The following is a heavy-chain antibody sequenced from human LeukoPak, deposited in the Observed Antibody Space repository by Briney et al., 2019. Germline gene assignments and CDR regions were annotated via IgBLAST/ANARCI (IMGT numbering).Heavy chain of an antibody. D-gene: IGHD6-19*01. CDR1: GFTFSNAW. CDR3: TTDHGSGWYSLPGDD. CDR2: MKSKTDGGKT. Sequence: PGVSLRLSCAASGFTFSNAWMSWVRQPPRKGLEWFGRMKSKTDGGKTAYATPVQARLTISRENSKNTLYLQMKSLKTEDTAVYYCTTDHGSGWYSLPGDDWGQETLVTVPS. J-gene: IGHJ4*02. V-gene: IGHV3-15*01.